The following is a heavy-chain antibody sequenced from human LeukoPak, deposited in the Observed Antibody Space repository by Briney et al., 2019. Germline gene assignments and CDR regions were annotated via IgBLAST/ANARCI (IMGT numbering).Heavy chain of an antibody. CDR1: GFTFSSYG. CDR3: ARDSIATYPYYYYYMDV. Sequence: GGSLRLSCAASGFTFSSYGMNWVRQAPGKGLEWVSYISSSSSTIYYADSVKGRFTISRDNAKNSLYLQMNSLRAEDTAVYYCARDSIATYPYYYYYMDVWGKGTTVTVSS. CDR2: ISSSSSTI. V-gene: IGHV3-48*01. D-gene: IGHD6-6*01. J-gene: IGHJ6*03.